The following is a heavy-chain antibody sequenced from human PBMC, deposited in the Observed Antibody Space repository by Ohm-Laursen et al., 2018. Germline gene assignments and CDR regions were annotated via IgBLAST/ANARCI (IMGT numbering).Heavy chain of an antibody. D-gene: IGHD1-1*01. CDR3: ARHSSTGNYFDY. Sequence: SLRLSCAASGFTFRSYEMNWVRQAPGKGLEWISCISSSGNIIYYTDSVKGRFTISRDNAKNSLFLQMNSLRAEDTAVYYCARHSSTGNYFDYWGQGTLVTVSS. J-gene: IGHJ4*02. CDR1: GFTFRSYE. V-gene: IGHV3-48*03. CDR2: ISSSGNII.